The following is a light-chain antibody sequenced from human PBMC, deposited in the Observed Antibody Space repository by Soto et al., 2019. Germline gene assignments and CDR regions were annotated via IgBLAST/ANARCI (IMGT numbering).Light chain of an antibody. V-gene: IGLV2-14*01. Sequence: QSVLTQPASVSGSPGQSVTISCTGTRSDVGASAYVSWYQHHPGRAPKLLLYEVSLRPSGVSSRFSGSKSGNTASLTISGLQHEDEAYSYCNSYKSRNTRVFGGGTKVTVL. CDR3: NSYKSRNTRV. CDR1: RSDVGASAY. CDR2: EVS. J-gene: IGLJ2*01.